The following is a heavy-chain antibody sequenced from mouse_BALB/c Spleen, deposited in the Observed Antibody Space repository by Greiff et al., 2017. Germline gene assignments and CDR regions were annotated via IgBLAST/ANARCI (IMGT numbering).Heavy chain of an antibody. D-gene: IGHD2-14*01. V-gene: IGHV1-62-2*01. CDR1: GYTFTEYT. CDR3: ARHGTYYRYDYYAMDY. Sequence: QVQLKESGAELVKPGASVKLSCKASGYTFTEYTIHWVKQRSGQGLEWIGWFYPGSGSIKYNEKFKDKATLTADKSSSTVYMELSRLTSEDSAVYFCARHGTYYRYDYYAMDYWGQGTSVTVSS. J-gene: IGHJ4*01. CDR2: FYPGSGSI.